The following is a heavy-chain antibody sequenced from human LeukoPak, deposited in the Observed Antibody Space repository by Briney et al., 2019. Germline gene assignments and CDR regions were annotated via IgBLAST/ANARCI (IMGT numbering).Heavy chain of an antibody. J-gene: IGHJ5*02. CDR1: GYSLTNYW. CDR3: ARHVEAWDLFDP. D-gene: IGHD7-27*01. Sequence: GESLKISCKGSGYSLTNYWIGWVRQMPGKGLEWLGIIHPGDSDTRYSPSFQGQVTISADKSISTAYLQWSSLKASDTAMYYCARHVEAWDLFDPWCQGTLVTVSS. V-gene: IGHV5-51*01. CDR2: IHPGDSDT.